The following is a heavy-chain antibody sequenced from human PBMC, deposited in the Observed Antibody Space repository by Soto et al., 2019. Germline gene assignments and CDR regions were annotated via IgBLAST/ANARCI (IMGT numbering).Heavy chain of an antibody. CDR1: GGSISHYY. CDR2: AYYSGST. Sequence: PXETLSLNCSFSGGSISHYYWSGIRQSPGKGLEWIGYAYYSGSTDYNPSLKSRVTMSVDTSKNQVSLKLNSVTTADTAVYYCARDRSTYGGGGTGEVKENWFDPWGPGTLVTVPS. D-gene: IGHD2-8*01. CDR3: ARDRSTYGGGGTGEVKENWFDP. V-gene: IGHV4-59*01. J-gene: IGHJ5*02.